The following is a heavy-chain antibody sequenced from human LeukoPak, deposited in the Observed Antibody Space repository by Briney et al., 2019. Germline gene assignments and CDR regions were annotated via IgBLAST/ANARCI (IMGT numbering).Heavy chain of an antibody. J-gene: IGHJ4*02. D-gene: IGHD2-2*01. CDR3: ARGYCSSTSCWFDY. CDR1: GGTFSSYA. CDR2: IIPIFGTA. V-gene: IGHV1-69*05. Sequence: SVKVSRKASGGTFSSYAISWVRQAPGQGLEWMGGIIPIFGTANYAQKFQGRVTITTDESTSTAYMELSSLRSEDTAVYYCARGYCSSTSCWFDYWGQGTLVTVSS.